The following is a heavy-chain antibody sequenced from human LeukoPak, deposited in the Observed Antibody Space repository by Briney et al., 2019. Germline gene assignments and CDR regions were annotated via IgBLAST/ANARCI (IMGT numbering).Heavy chain of an antibody. CDR2: VSHVGST. V-gene: IGHV4-39*07. D-gene: IGHD1-20*01. Sequence: SEPLSLTCTLCGDFISGSGSYWGWIRKPPGKGLEWIGSVSHVGSTYYNPYLKSRLTISIDSSKNQYSLNLKSVTAADTAVYYCARDGRRRFNWLGSCDPWGQGTVVSVSS. J-gene: IGHJ5*02. CDR3: ARDGRRRFNWLGSCDP. CDR1: GDFISGSGSY.